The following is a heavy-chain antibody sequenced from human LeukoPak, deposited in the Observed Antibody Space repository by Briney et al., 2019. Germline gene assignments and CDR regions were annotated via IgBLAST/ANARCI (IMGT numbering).Heavy chain of an antibody. CDR1: GGSISSGSYY. CDR2: IYTSGST. D-gene: IGHD4-23*01. J-gene: IGHJ3*02. CDR3: ARVVKPEGFHPNGAFDI. V-gene: IGHV4-61*02. Sequence: PSQTLSLTCTVSGGSISSGSYYWSWIRQPAGKGLEWIGRIYTSGSTNYNPSLKSRVTISVDTSKNQFSLKLSSVTAADTAVYYCARVVKPEGFHPNGAFDIWGQGTMVTVSS.